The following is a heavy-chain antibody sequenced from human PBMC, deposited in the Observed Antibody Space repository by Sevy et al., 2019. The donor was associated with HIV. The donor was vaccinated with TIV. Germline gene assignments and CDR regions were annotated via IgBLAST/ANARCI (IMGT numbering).Heavy chain of an antibody. V-gene: IGHV3-33*08. D-gene: IGHD3-10*01. J-gene: IGHJ4*02. CDR3: ARDRGEILRSAFKS. CDR2: ISHDGRNHK. CDR1: GFNFGEYG. Sequence: GGSLRLSCAASGFNFGEYGMHWVRQAPGKGLEWVAVISHDGRNHKYNADFVKGRFTISRDNSKNMVYLQMNSLRVEDTAIYYCARDRGEILRSAFKSWGQGTLVTVSS.